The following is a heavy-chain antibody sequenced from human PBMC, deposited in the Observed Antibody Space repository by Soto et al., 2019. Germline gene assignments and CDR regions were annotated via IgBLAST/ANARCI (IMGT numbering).Heavy chain of an antibody. CDR1: GFTFSDTI. Sequence: GGPLRLSCAASGFTFSDTIMKWLRQAPGRGLEWVACISCTSNYIFYAVSVKGPFTISRDNAKNSLYQQINSLRAEDTAIYYSAGQRGGREGDYWGQVTLATVSS. CDR2: ISCTSNYI. J-gene: IGHJ4*02. CDR3: AGQRGGREGDY. D-gene: IGHD1-26*01. V-gene: IGHV3-21*01.